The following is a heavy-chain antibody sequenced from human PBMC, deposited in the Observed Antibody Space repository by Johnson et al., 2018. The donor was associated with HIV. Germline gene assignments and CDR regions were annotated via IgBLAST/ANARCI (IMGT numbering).Heavy chain of an antibody. CDR1: GFTFSSYA. J-gene: IGHJ3*02. CDR2: ISYDGSNK. V-gene: IGHV3-30*14. Sequence: QVQLVESGGGVVQPGRSLRLSCAASGFTFSSYAMHCVRQAPGKGLEWVAVISYDGSNKYYADSVKGRFTISRDNSKNTLYLQMNSLRVEDTALYYCASVRRGALDIWGQGTMVTVSS. CDR3: ASVRRGALDI. D-gene: IGHD3-10*02.